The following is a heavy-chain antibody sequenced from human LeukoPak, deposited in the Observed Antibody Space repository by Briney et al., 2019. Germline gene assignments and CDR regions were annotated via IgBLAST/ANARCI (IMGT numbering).Heavy chain of an antibody. J-gene: IGHJ4*02. CDR1: GFTFSSYG. Sequence: SGRSLRLSCAASGFTFSSYGMHWARQAPGKGLEWVAVIWYDGSNKYYADSVKGRFTISRDNSKNTLYLQMNSLRAEDTAVYYCARDGDDYGDYVSSKRGSPFYYFDYWGQGTLVTVSS. CDR3: ARDGDDYGDYVSSKRGSPFYYFDY. V-gene: IGHV3-33*01. D-gene: IGHD4-17*01. CDR2: IWYDGSNK.